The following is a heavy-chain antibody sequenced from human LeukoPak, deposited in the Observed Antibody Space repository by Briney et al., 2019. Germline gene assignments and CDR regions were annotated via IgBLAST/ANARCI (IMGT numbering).Heavy chain of an antibody. CDR1: GGTFSSYA. Sequence: ASVKVSCKASGGTFSSYAISWVRQAPGQGLEWMGIINPSGGSTSYAQKFQGRVTMTRDTSTSTVYMELSSLRSEDTAVYYCARDIYSGSFSDYWGQGTLVTVSS. V-gene: IGHV1-46*01. CDR2: INPSGGST. CDR3: ARDIYSGSFSDY. D-gene: IGHD1-26*01. J-gene: IGHJ4*02.